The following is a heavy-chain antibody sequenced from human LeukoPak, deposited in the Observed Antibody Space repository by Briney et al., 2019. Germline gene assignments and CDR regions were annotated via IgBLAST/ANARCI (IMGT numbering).Heavy chain of an antibody. J-gene: IGHJ3*02. CDR1: GVSISSYY. CDR3: AARGAFDI. CDR2: IYYSGST. D-gene: IGHD5-24*01. V-gene: IGHV4-59*01. Sequence: KPSETLSLTCTVSGVSISSYYWSWIRPPPGKGLEWIGYIYYSGSTNYNPSLKSRVTISVDTSKNQISLKLSSVTAADTAVYYCAARGAFDIWGQGTMVTVSS.